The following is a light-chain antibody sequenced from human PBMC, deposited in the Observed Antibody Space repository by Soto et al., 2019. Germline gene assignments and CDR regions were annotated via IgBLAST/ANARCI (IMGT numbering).Light chain of an antibody. Sequence: QSVLTQPPSVSGAPGQTVTISCTGTSSNIGAGSDVHWYQQLPGAAPKLLIYINKNRPSGVPDRFSGSKSGSSASLAITGLQAEDEADYYCQTYDLSLSGSYVFGTGTKVTV. CDR3: QTYDLSLSGSYV. CDR1: SSNIGAGSD. CDR2: INK. J-gene: IGLJ1*01. V-gene: IGLV1-40*01.